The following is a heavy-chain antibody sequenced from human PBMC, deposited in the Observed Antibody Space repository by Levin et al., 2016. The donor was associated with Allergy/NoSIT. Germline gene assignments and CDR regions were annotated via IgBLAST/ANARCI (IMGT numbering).Heavy chain of an antibody. J-gene: IGHJ6*02. V-gene: IGHV3-66*01. CDR1: GVSVSRNG. D-gene: IGHD3-9*01. Sequence: GESLKISCAASGVSVSRNGITWVRQAPGRGLEWVAFLFNGVRTYYADSVKGRFTISRDNSKNTFSLAMNSLRAEDSAIYYCGVIIIESPVRPDVWGQGTTVAVSS. CDR3: GVIIIESPVRPDV. CDR2: LFNGVRT.